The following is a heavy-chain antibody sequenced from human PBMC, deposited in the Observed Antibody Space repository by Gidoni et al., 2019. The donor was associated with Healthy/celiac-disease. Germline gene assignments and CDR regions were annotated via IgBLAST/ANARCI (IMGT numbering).Heavy chain of an antibody. CDR2: IKPNSGGT. V-gene: IGHV1-2*02. D-gene: IGHD6-19*01. Sequence: QVQLVQSGAEVKKPGASVKVSCKASGYTFTGYYMHWVRQAPGQGLEWMGWIKPNSGGTNYAQKFQGRVTMTRDTSISTAYMELSRLRSDDTAVYYCARDSKKSWAVAGFCNYWGQGTLVTVSS. CDR1: GYTFTGYY. J-gene: IGHJ4*02. CDR3: ARDSKKSWAVAGFCNY.